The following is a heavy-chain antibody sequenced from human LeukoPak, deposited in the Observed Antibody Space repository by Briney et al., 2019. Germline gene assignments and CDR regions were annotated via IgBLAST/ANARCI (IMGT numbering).Heavy chain of an antibody. Sequence: SETLSLTCTVSGVSISSYYWSWIRQPPGKGLEWIGYIYYSGSTNYNPSLKSRVTISVDTSKNQFSLKLSSVTAADTAVYYCAGSSSPDLAAFDIWGQGTMVTVSS. D-gene: IGHD6-6*01. CDR2: IYYSGST. V-gene: IGHV4-59*01. J-gene: IGHJ3*02. CDR3: AGSSSPDLAAFDI. CDR1: GVSISSYY.